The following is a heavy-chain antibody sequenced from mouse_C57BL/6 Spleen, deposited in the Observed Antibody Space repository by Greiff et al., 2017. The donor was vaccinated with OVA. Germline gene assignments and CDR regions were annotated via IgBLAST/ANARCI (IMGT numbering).Heavy chain of an antibody. D-gene: IGHD2-4*01. Sequence: QVQLQQPGAELVKPGASVKLSCKASGYTFTSYWMHWVKQRPGRGLEWIGRIAPNSGGTKYNEKFKSKATLTVDKPSSTAYMQLSSLTSEDSAVYYCARLEIYYDPYFDYWGQGTTLTVSS. CDR3: ARLEIYYDPYFDY. CDR2: IAPNSGGT. J-gene: IGHJ2*01. V-gene: IGHV1-72*01. CDR1: GYTFTSYW.